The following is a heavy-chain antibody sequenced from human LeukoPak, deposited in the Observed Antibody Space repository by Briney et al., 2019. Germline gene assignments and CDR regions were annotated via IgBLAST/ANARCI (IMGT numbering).Heavy chain of an antibody. CDR1: GFTFSSYG. J-gene: IGHJ4*02. Sequence: PGGSLRLSXAASGFTFSSYGMHWVRQPPGKGLEWVAVIWYDGSNKYYADSVKGRFTISRDNSKNTLYLQMNSLRAEDTAVYYCAKDRSFYDSSGYYDYWGQGTLVTVSS. CDR2: IWYDGSNK. D-gene: IGHD3-22*01. CDR3: AKDRSFYDSSGYYDY. V-gene: IGHV3-33*06.